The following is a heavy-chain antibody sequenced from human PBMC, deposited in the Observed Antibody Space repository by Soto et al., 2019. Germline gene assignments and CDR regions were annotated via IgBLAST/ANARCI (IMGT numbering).Heavy chain of an antibody. Sequence: PSETLSLTCAVYGGSFSGYYWSWIRQPPGKGLEWIGEINHSGSTNYNPSLKSRVTISVDTSKNQFSLKLRSVTAADTAVYYCARRSAAGPWGQGTLVTVSS. V-gene: IGHV4-34*01. CDR2: INHSGST. D-gene: IGHD6-25*01. CDR3: ARRSAAGP. CDR1: GGSFSGYY. J-gene: IGHJ5*02.